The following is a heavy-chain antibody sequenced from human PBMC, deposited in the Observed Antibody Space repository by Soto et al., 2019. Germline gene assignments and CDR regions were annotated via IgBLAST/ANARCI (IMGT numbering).Heavy chain of an antibody. Sequence: EVQLVESGGGLVKPGGSLRLSCAASGFTFSSYSMNWVRQAPGKGLEWVSSISSSSSYIYYEASVKGRFTISRDNAKNSLYLQMNSLRAEDTAVYYCARDQAVAGDYWGQGTLVTVSS. V-gene: IGHV3-21*01. CDR1: GFTFSSYS. J-gene: IGHJ4*02. D-gene: IGHD6-19*01. CDR3: ARDQAVAGDY. CDR2: ISSSSSYI.